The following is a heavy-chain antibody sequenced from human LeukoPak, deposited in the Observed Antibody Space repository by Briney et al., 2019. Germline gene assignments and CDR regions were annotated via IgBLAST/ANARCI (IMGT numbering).Heavy chain of an antibody. V-gene: IGHV3-33*06. J-gene: IGHJ4*02. D-gene: IGHD2-2*01. CDR1: GFTFSSYG. CDR3: AKDLSRGRGSTSFIFDY. CDR2: IWYDGSNK. Sequence: PGRSLRLSCAASGFTFSSYGMHWVRQAPGKGLEWMAVIWYDGSNKYYADSVKGRFTISRDNSKNTLYLQMNSLRAEDTAVYYCAKDLSRGRGSTSFIFDYWGQGTLVTVSS.